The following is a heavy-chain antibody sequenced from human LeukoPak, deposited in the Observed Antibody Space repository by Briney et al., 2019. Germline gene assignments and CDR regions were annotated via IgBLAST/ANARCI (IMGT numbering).Heavy chain of an antibody. Sequence: PGGSLRLSCTGSGFSFTNYAMHWVRQAPGEGLEWVAVISYDESKIYYADSVKGRFTISRDNSKDTLFLQMNSLRAEDTAVYYCAREGPRGNSQFDYWGQGTLVTVSS. CDR1: GFSFTNYA. CDR3: AREGPRGNSQFDY. J-gene: IGHJ4*02. CDR2: ISYDESKI. D-gene: IGHD2/OR15-2a*01. V-gene: IGHV3-30*03.